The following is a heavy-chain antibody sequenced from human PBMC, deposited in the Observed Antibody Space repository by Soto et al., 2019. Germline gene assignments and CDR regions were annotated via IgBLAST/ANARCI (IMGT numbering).Heavy chain of an antibody. V-gene: IGHV1-2*04. J-gene: IGHJ4*02. Sequence: QVQLVQSGAGVKKPGASVKVSCKASGYTFTGHYILWVRQAPGQGLEWMGWVNPISGGTIYAQKFLGWVTMTRDTSTSTAYLELRSLTSDATAVYYCARAKNFGSGELDYWGQGTLVTVSS. CDR2: VNPISGGT. CDR3: ARAKNFGSGELDY. D-gene: IGHD3-10*01. CDR1: GYTFTGHY.